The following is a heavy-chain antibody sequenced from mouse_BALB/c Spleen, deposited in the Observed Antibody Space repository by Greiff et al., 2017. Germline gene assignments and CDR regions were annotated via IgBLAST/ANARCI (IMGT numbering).Heavy chain of an antibody. Sequence: QVQLQQSGAELAKPGASVKMSCKASGYTFTSYWMHWVKQRPGQGLEWIGFINPSTGYTEYNQKFKDKATLTADKSSSTAYMQLSSLTSEDSAVYYCAIYDYDEGFAYWGQGTLVTVSA. D-gene: IGHD2-4*01. J-gene: IGHJ3*01. V-gene: IGHV1-7*01. CDR3: AIYDYDEGFAY. CDR1: GYTFTSYW. CDR2: INPSTGYT.